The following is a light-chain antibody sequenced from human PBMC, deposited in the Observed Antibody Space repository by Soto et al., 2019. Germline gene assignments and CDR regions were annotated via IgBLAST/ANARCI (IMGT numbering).Light chain of an antibody. J-gene: IGKJ1*01. CDR1: QRINNY. CDR2: AAS. CDR3: HQSYSLPEA. Sequence: DIQMTQSPSALSASVGDRVTITCRASQRINNYLNLYQQKPRKAPKLLIYAASSLQSGVPSRFTGSGSGTDFTLTISSLQPEDFATYYCHQSYSLPEAFGQGTKVDIK. V-gene: IGKV1-39*01.